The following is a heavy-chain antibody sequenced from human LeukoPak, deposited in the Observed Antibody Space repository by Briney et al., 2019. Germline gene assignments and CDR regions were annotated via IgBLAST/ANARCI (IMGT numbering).Heavy chain of an antibody. J-gene: IGHJ3*02. CDR3: AIPKEGYCSSTSCFPDAFDI. Sequence: ASVKLSCKASGYTFTGYYMHWVRQAPGQGLEWMGWINPNSGGTNYAQKFQGRVTMTRDTSISTAYMELSRLRSDDTAVYYCAIPKEGYCSSTSCFPDAFDIWGQGTMVTVSS. V-gene: IGHV1-2*02. D-gene: IGHD2-2*01. CDR1: GYTFTGYY. CDR2: INPNSGGT.